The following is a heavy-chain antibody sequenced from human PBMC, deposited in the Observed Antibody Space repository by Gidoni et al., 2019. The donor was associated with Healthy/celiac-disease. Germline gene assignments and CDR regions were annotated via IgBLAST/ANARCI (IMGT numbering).Heavy chain of an antibody. J-gene: IGHJ6*02. CDR1: GLNVSSHA. Sequence: EVQLLESGGGVVQRGGCVRLSCAASGLNVSSHAMSWVRQAPGKGLELVSAISGSGSSTYYADSVKGRFTISRDNSKTTLYLQMNSLRAEDTAVYYCAKDIPADHYYYYYGMDVWGQGITVTVSS. CDR3: AKDIPADHYYYYYGMDV. CDR2: ISGSGSST. V-gene: IGHV3-23*01. D-gene: IGHD2-2*01.